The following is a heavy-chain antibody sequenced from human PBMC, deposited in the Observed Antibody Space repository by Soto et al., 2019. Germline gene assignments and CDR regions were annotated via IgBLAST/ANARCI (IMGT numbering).Heavy chain of an antibody. Sequence: SETLSLTCAMSGYAIASGYCWAWIRQFTGKGLEWIGSIYHAGSVYYNPSLNSRVSVSLDTSKNHFSLKLTAVTAADTALYDCARNSDSTGMDSLCLGATVTISS. D-gene: IGHD2-15*01. CDR3: ARNSDSTGMDS. CDR1: GYAIASGYC. CDR2: IYHAGSV. J-gene: IGHJ6*02. V-gene: IGHV4-38-2*01.